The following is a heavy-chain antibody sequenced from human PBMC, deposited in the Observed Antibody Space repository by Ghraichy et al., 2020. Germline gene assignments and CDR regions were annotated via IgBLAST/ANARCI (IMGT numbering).Heavy chain of an antibody. CDR1: GFTFSSYA. V-gene: IGHV3-23*01. CDR2: IGRSGGST. J-gene: IGHJ3*02. CDR3: AKGTIEGVGGDLDI. D-gene: IGHD3-22*01. Sequence: GGSLRLSCAASGFTFSSYALSWVRQAPGKGLEWVSAIGRSGGSTYYADSVKGRFTISRDNSKNTLYLQMNSLRAEDTAVYYCAKGTIEGVGGDLDIGGKGTRVTVSP.